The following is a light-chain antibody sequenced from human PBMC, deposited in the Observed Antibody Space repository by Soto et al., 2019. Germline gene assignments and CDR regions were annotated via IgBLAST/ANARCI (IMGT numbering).Light chain of an antibody. V-gene: IGKV3D-20*02. Sequence: IVLTQSPGTLSLSPGERVTLSCKASQSITRNYLAWYQQKPGLAPRLIMYHGSRRAAGTPDRFSGSGSGTDFTLTISSLEPEDFAVYYCQQRSNWPTFGQGTKVDIK. CDR1: QSITRNY. CDR3: QQRSNWPT. CDR2: HGS. J-gene: IGKJ1*01.